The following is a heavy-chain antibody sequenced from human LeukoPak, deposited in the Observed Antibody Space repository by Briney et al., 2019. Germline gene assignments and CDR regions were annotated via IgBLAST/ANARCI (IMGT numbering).Heavy chain of an antibody. J-gene: IGHJ6*03. Sequence: GGSLRLSCAASGFTFSNYAMSWVRQAPGKGLEWVSGISGSGVNTYYADSVKGRFTISRDNAKNSLYLQMNSLRAEDTAVYYCARGGGSSQIYYYYYYYMDVWGKGTTVTVSS. D-gene: IGHD6-13*01. CDR3: ARGGGSSQIYYYYYYYMDV. V-gene: IGHV3-23*01. CDR1: GFTFSNYA. CDR2: ISGSGVNT.